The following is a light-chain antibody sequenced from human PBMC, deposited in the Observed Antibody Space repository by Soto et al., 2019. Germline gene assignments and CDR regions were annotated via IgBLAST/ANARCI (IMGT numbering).Light chain of an antibody. Sequence: QSALTQPASVSGSSGQSITISCTGTSSDVGSYNLVSWHQHHPGKAPKLIIYEGDKRPSGVSNRFSGSKSGNTASLLISGLQAEDEADYYCCSYALGSTLVFGGGTKLTVL. V-gene: IGLV2-23*01. CDR1: SSDVGSYNL. CDR2: EGD. J-gene: IGLJ2*01. CDR3: CSYALGSTLV.